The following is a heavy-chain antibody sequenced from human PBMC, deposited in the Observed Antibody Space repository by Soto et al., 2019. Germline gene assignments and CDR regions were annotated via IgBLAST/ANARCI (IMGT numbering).Heavy chain of an antibody. J-gene: IGHJ5*02. V-gene: IGHV3-21*01. CDR3: ARDLHDYVSFRFDP. CDR1: GFTFSNYS. Sequence: EVQLVESGGGLVKPGGSLRLSCAASGFTFSNYSMNWVRQAPGKGLEWVSSISTSSGYRYYADSVKGRFTISRDNAKKSLYLQMISLRAEDTAVYYCARDLHDYVSFRFDPWGQGTLVTVSS. D-gene: IGHD3-16*01. CDR2: ISTSSGYR.